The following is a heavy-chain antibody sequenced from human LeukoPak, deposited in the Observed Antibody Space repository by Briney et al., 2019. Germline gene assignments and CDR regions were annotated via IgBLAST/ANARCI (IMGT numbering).Heavy chain of an antibody. Sequence: GGSLRLSCAASGFTFSNAWMSWVRQAPGKGLEWVGRIRSKTDGGTTDYAAPVKGRFTISRDDSKNTLYLQMNSLKTEDTAVYYCTTDPVATDFDYWGQGTLVTVSS. CDR3: TTDPVATDFDY. CDR2: IRSKTDGGTT. CDR1: GFTFSNAW. D-gene: IGHD2-15*01. V-gene: IGHV3-15*01. J-gene: IGHJ4*02.